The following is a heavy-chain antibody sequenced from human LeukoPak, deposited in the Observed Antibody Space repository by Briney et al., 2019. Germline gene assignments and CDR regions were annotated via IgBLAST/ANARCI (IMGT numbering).Heavy chain of an antibody. D-gene: IGHD4-17*01. V-gene: IGHV4-59*10. Sequence: PSETLSLTCAVYGGSFSGYYWSWVRQPPGKGLEWIGRIYTSGSTNYNPSLKSRVTMSVDTSKNQFSLKLSSVTAADTAVYYCARDTTVTTTTTGNFDIWGQGTMVTVSS. J-gene: IGHJ3*02. CDR2: IYTSGST. CDR1: GGSFSGYY. CDR3: ARDTTVTTTTTGNFDI.